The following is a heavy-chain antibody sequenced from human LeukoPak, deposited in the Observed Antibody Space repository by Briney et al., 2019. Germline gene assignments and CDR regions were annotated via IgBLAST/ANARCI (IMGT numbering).Heavy chain of an antibody. D-gene: IGHD6-19*01. CDR2: IYYSGST. J-gene: IGHJ4*02. Sequence: SETLSLTCTVSGGSISSSSYYWSWIRQPPGKGLEWIGYIYYSGSTYYNPSLKSRVTISVDTSKNQFSLKLSSVTAADTAVYYCAIEVSSGWYEYWGQGTLVTVSS. CDR1: GGSISSSSYY. V-gene: IGHV4-30-4*08. CDR3: AIEVSSGWYEY.